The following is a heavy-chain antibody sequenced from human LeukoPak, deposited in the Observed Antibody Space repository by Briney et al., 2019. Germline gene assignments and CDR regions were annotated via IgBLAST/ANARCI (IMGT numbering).Heavy chain of an antibody. J-gene: IGHJ3*02. Sequence: GGSLRLSCAVSGFTFSSYWMSWVRQAPGRGLEWVANIKQDGSEKYYVDSVKGRFTISRDNAKNSLYLQMNSLRAEDTVVYYCAREANPDYAFDIWGQGTMVTVSS. V-gene: IGHV3-7*01. CDR3: AREANPDYAFDI. CDR1: GFTFSSYW. CDR2: IKQDGSEK. D-gene: IGHD4/OR15-4a*01.